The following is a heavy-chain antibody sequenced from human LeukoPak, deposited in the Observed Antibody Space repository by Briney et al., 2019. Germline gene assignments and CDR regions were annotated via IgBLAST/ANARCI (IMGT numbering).Heavy chain of an antibody. CDR2: VWYDGSNK. J-gene: IGHJ4*02. Sequence: TGGSLRLSCAASGFTFSSYGMHWVRQAPGKGLEGVAVVWYDGSNKYYADSVKGRFTISRDNSKNTLYLQMNSLRAEDTAVYYCAKGQGWSDVLLWFGELSNYPDYWGQGTLVTVSS. CDR3: AKGQGWSDVLLWFGELSNYPDY. V-gene: IGHV3-30*02. D-gene: IGHD3-10*01. CDR1: GFTFSSYG.